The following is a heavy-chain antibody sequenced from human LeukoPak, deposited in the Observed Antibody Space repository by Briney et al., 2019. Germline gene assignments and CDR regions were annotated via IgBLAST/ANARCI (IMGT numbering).Heavy chain of an antibody. CDR1: GGSISSSSYY. Sequence: PSETLSLTCTVSGGSISSSSYYWGWIRQPPGKGLEWIGSIYYSGSTYYNPSLKSRVTISVDTSKNQFSLKLSSVTAADTAVYYCARAGYSYGRSFDYWGQGTLVTVSS. CDR3: ARAGYSYGRSFDY. V-gene: IGHV4-39*07. D-gene: IGHD5-18*01. CDR2: IYYSGST. J-gene: IGHJ4*02.